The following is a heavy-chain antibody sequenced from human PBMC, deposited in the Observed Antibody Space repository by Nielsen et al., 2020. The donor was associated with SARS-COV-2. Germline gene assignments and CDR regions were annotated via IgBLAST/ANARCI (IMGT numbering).Heavy chain of an antibody. D-gene: IGHD1/OR15-1a*01. CDR3: ARYSTWTNDW. CDR1: GFTFSDYY. V-gene: IGHV3-11*03. Sequence: GESLKISCVGSGFTFSDYYMSWVRQAPGKGLEWVSYITSSSTYTNYADSVKGRFTISRDNAKNSLHLQMNSLRADDTAMYFCARYSTWTNDWWGPGTLVTVSS. J-gene: IGHJ4*02. CDR2: ITSSSTYT.